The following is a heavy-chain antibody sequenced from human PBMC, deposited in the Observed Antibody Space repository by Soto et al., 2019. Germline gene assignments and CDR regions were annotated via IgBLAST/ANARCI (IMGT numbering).Heavy chain of an antibody. V-gene: IGHV1-2*04. CDR2: INPNSGGT. D-gene: IGHD4-17*01. Sequence: QVPLVQSGAEVKKPGASVKVSCKASGYTFTGYYMHWVRQAPGQGLEWMGWINPNSGGTNYAQKFQGWVTMTRDTSISTAYMELSRLRSDDTAVYYCARDLHGDYYAFDIWGQGTMVTVSS. CDR1: GYTFTGYY. J-gene: IGHJ3*02. CDR3: ARDLHGDYYAFDI.